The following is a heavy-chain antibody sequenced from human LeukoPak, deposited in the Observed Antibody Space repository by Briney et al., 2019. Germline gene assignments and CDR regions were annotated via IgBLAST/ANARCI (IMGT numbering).Heavy chain of an antibody. D-gene: IGHD4-17*01. CDR2: INSDGSSK. CDR1: GYSFCRYW. J-gene: IGHJ4*02. Sequence: PGGSLRHSCAPPGYSFCRYWMHSVRQALGKGLVWVSRINSDGSSKTYADSVKGRFTISRDNAKNTLYLQMNSLRAEDTAVYYCARWETTVTTLDYWGQGTLVTVSS. CDR3: ARWETTVTTLDY. V-gene: IGHV3-74*01.